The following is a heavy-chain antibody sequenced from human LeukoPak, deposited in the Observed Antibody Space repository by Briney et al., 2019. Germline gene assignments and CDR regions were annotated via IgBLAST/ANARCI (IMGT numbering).Heavy chain of an antibody. CDR1: GFNFSNYV. D-gene: IGHD1-26*01. Sequence: GGSLRLSCAASGFNFSNYVMHWVRQAPGKGLEWVAVISYDGSNKYYTDSVKGRFTISRDNSKNTLYLQMNSLRVENTAVYHCARGVGWELVRISSYFDYWGQGTLVTVSS. J-gene: IGHJ4*02. V-gene: IGHV3-30*03. CDR3: ARGVGWELVRISSYFDY. CDR2: ISYDGSNK.